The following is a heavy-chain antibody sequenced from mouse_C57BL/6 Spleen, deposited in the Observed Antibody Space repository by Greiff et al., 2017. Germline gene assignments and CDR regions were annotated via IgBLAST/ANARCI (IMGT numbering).Heavy chain of an antibody. CDR2: INPGSGGT. CDR1: GYAFTNYL. V-gene: IGHV1-54*01. Sequence: QVQLQQSGAELVRPGTSVKVSCKASGYAFTNYLIEWVKQRPGQGLEWIGVINPGSGGTNYNEKFKGKAPLTADKSSSTAYMQLSSLTSEDSAVYFCARRDGYYYYAMDYWGQGTSVTVSS. J-gene: IGHJ4*01. D-gene: IGHD2-3*01. CDR3: ARRDGYYYYAMDY.